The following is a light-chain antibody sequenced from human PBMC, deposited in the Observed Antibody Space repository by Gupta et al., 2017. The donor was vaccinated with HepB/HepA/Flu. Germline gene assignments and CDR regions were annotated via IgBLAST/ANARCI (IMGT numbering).Light chain of an antibody. J-gene: IGKJ2*01. CDR1: QSISSY. CDR2: DAS. Sequence: DIQMTQSLSALSASVGERGTITCRASQSISSYLNWYQQKQGENPKLLLYDASSWQSRVLSRFSGSRSGTDYTLTTSSLLHEEDSTSYCQQSYSTPRTFGQGTKLEIK. V-gene: IGKV1-39*01. CDR3: QQSYSTPRT.